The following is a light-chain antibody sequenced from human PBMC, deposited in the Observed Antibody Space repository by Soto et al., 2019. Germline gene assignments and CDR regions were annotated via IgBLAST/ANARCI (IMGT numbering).Light chain of an antibody. V-gene: IGKV3-20*01. CDR2: GAS. J-gene: IGKJ2*01. CDR3: QQYGSSLPNT. CDR1: QSVSSSY. Sequence: EIVLTQSPGTLSLSPGERATLSCRASQSVSSSYLAWYQQKPGQAPRLLIYGASSRATGIPDRFSGSGSGTDFTLTIGRLEAEDFAVYYCQQYGSSLPNTFGQGTKLEIK.